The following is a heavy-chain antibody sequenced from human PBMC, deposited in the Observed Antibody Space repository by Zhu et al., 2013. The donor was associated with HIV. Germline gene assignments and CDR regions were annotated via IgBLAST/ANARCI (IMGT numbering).Heavy chain of an antibody. V-gene: IGHV1-18*01. CDR3: AISLPASYSMQYFEF. Sequence: QVQLVQSGAEVKKPGASVKVSCKASGYTFTSYGISWVRQAPGQGPEWLGMINPNGGTITYAQKFQGRLTLTTDTSTSTAYMDLAYLISEDTALYYCAISLPASYSMQYFEFWGQGTLVTVPS. J-gene: IGHJ4*02. CDR1: GYTFTSYG. D-gene: IGHD3-10*01. CDR2: INPNGGTI.